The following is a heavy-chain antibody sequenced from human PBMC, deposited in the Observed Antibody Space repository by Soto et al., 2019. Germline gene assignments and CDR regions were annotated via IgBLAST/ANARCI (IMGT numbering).Heavy chain of an antibody. V-gene: IGHV3-30*18. J-gene: IGHJ6*02. CDR1: GFTFSSYG. CDR2: ISYDGSNK. CDR3: AKCVSTSCQNYGMDV. D-gene: IGHD2-2*01. Sequence: GGSLRLSCAASGFTFSSYGMHWVRQAPGKGLEWVAVISYDGSNKYYADSVKGRFTISRDNSKNTLYLQMNSLRAEDTAVYYCAKCVSTSCQNYGMDVWGQGTTVTVSS.